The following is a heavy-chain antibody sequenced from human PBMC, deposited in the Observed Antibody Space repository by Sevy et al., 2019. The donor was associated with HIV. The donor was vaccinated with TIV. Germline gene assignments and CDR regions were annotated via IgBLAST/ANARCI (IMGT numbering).Heavy chain of an antibody. D-gene: IGHD5-12*01. CDR3: ARATSRDGYNLNWFDH. CDR1: GGSISSYY. CDR2: IYYSGST. V-gene: IGHV4-59*01. J-gene: IGHJ5*02. Sequence: SETLSLTCTVSGGSISSYYWSWIRQPPGKGLEWIGYIYYSGSTNYNPSLKSRVTISVDTSKNQFSLKLSSVSAADTAVYYCARATSRDGYNLNWFDHWGQVTLVTVSS.